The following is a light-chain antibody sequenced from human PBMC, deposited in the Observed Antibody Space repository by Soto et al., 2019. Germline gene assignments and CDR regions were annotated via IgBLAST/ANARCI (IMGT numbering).Light chain of an antibody. Sequence: EIVLTQTRGTLSLSPGERATLSCSASQSVRNNYLAWYQQRPGQAPRLLIYAASSRATGIPDRFSGSGSGTDFTLTISSLQPEDIATYYCQQYDNLLWTFGQRSIV. CDR1: QSVRNNY. J-gene: IGKJ1*01. CDR3: QQYDNLLWT. V-gene: IGKV3-20*01. CDR2: AAS.